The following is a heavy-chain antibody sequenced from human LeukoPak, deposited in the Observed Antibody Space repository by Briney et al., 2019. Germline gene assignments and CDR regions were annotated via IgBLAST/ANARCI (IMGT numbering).Heavy chain of an antibody. CDR1: GGSFSGYY. D-gene: IGHD3-16*02. J-gene: IGHJ6*03. CDR2: INHSGST. Sequence: SETLSLTCAVYGGSFSGYYWSWIRQPPGKGLEWIGEINHSGSTNYNPSLKSRVTISVDTSKNQFSLKLSSVTAADRAVYYCARGGGDYDYVWGSYRLGYYYYYMDVWGKGTTVTVSS. CDR3: ARGGGDYDYVWGSYRLGYYYYYMDV. V-gene: IGHV4-34*01.